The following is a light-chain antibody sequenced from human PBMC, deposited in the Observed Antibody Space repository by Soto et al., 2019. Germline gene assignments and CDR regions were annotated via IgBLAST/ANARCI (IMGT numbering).Light chain of an antibody. CDR1: SSDVGGYNY. Sequence: SALTQPASVSGSPGQSIAISCSGTSSDVGGYNYVSWYQQHPGRAPKLLIYEVSYRPSGVSNRFSASKSGNTASLTISGLQAEDEADYYCSSYTSSSTLLFGTGTKLTVL. CDR2: EVS. J-gene: IGLJ1*01. V-gene: IGLV2-14*01. CDR3: SSYTSSSTLL.